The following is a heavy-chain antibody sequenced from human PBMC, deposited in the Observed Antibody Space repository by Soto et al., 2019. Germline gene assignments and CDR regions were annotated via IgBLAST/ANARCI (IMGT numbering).Heavy chain of an antibody. CDR1: GDPITTYY. Sequence: SETLSLTCTVSGDPITTYYWNWIRQAPGKGLEWIGYSHYTGITNYNPSLKSRVSISLDTSKNEFSLKLSSVTAADTGVYYCANWGRQWPGFDSWGQGTLVTVSS. CDR3: ANWGRQWPGFDS. V-gene: IGHV4-59*08. CDR2: SHYTGIT. J-gene: IGHJ4*02. D-gene: IGHD6-19*01.